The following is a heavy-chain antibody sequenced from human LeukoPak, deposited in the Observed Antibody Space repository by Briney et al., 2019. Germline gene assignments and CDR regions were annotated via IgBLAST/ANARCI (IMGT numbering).Heavy chain of an antibody. CDR3: AKNTGTYDGLIDS. V-gene: IGHV3-30*18. Sequence: GGSLRLSCAASGFTFSSYGLHWVCQAPGKGLEWVAVISYDGSNKFCADSVKGRFTISRDNSKNTLYLQMNSLRAEDTAMYYCAKNTGTYDGLIDSWGQGTLVTVSS. CDR1: GFTFSSYG. CDR2: ISYDGSNK. D-gene: IGHD1-26*01. J-gene: IGHJ4*02.